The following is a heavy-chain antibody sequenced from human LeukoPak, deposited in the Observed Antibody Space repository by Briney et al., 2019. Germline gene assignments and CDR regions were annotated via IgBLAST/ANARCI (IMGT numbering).Heavy chain of an antibody. D-gene: IGHD1-26*01. CDR1: GGSISSYY. J-gene: IGHJ6*02. V-gene: IGHV4-59*01. CDR3: ARGANTSPYYYGMDI. CDR2: IYYSGST. Sequence: PSETLSLTCTVSGGSISSYYWSWIRQPPGKGLEWIGYIYYSGSTNYKPTLRSRVTISVDTSKNQFSLRLYSVTAADTAVYYCARGANTSPYYYGMDIWGQGTTVTVSS.